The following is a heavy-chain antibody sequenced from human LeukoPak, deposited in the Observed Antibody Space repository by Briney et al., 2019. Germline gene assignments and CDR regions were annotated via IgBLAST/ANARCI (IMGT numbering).Heavy chain of an antibody. Sequence: GGSLRLSCAASGFTFGNYGMSWVRQAPGKGLEWVSGTNWNGGSTGYADSVEGRFTIFRDNAKNSQYLQMNNLRVEDTALYYCARAQTYGDSRLLLDYWGQGTLVTVSS. CDR1: GFTFGNYG. D-gene: IGHD4-17*01. J-gene: IGHJ4*02. CDR2: TNWNGGST. V-gene: IGHV3-20*04. CDR3: ARAQTYGDSRLLLDY.